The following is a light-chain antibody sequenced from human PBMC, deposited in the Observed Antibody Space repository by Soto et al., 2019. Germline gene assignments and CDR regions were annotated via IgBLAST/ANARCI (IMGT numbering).Light chain of an antibody. CDR2: EVS. V-gene: IGLV2-23*02. CDR1: SSDVGSYNL. Sequence: QSALTQPASVSGSPGQSITISCTGTSSDVGSYNLVSWYQQHPGKAPKLMIYEVSKRPSGVSNRFSGSKSGNTASLTISGLQAEDEADYYCCSYAGISTFWVSGGGTQLTVL. J-gene: IGLJ3*02. CDR3: CSYAGISTFWV.